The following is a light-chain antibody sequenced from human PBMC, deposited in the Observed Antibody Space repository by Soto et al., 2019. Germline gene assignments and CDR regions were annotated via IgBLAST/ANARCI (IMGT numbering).Light chain of an antibody. J-gene: IGKJ1*01. CDR2: DTS. CDR1: QSVSIK. CDR3: QQYGSSPWT. V-gene: IGKV3-20*01. Sequence: EIVMTQSPATLSMSPGERATLSCRASQSVSIKLAWYQQKPGQAPRLLIYDTSTRATGVPDRFSGSGSGTDFTLTISRLEPEDFAVYYCQQYGSSPWTFGQGTKVDIK.